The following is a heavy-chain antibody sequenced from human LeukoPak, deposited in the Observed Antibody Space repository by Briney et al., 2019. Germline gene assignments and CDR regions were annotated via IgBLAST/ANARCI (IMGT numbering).Heavy chain of an antibody. CDR1: GFTFSSYD. CDR3: AESSGYYSSFDY. Sequence: GGSLRLSCAASGFTFSSYDMHWVRQAPGKGLEWVAVISYDGSNKFYADSVKGRFTISRDNAKNTLYLQMNSLRAEDAAVYYCAESSGYYSSFDYWGQGTLVTVSS. J-gene: IGHJ4*02. V-gene: IGHV3-33*05. D-gene: IGHD3-22*01. CDR2: ISYDGSNK.